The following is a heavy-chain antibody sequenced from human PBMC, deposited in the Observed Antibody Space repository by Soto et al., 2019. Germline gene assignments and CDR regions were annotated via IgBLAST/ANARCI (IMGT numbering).Heavy chain of an antibody. CDR1: GGSFSGYY. D-gene: IGHD4-17*01. J-gene: IGHJ4*02. Sequence: LSLTCAVYGGSFSGYYWSWIRQPPGKGLEWIGEINHSGSTNYNPSLKSRVTISVDTSKNQFSLKLSSVTAADTAVYYCAIGENTVYYFDYWGQGTLVTVSS. CDR2: INHSGST. CDR3: AIGENTVYYFDY. V-gene: IGHV4-34*01.